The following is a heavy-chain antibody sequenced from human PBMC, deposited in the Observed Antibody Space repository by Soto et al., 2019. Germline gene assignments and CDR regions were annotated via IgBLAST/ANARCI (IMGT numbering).Heavy chain of an antibody. CDR1: GVTFSSYS. Sequence: EVQLVESGGGLVKPGGSLRLSCSASGVTFSSYSMNWVRQAPGKGLAWVSSIRSSSSYIYYADSVKGRFTISRDNAKNSLYLQMNSLRAEDTAVYYCARGLLTGTDYWGQGTLVTVSS. V-gene: IGHV3-21*01. CDR2: IRSSSSYI. D-gene: IGHD3-9*01. J-gene: IGHJ4*02. CDR3: ARGLLTGTDY.